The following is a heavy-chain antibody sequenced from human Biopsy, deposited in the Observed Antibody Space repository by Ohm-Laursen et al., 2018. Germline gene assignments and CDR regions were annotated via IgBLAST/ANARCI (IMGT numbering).Heavy chain of an antibody. Sequence: GTLSLTCTVSGGSISSYYWTWIRQPPGKGLEWIGDVYYSGSTNRTPSLKSRVTILVDTSKNKFSLKLNSVTAADTAVYYCGRREVVIAHDAFDTWGQGTMVTVSS. J-gene: IGHJ3*02. CDR2: VYYSGST. V-gene: IGHV4-59*08. D-gene: IGHD2-21*01. CDR3: GRREVVIAHDAFDT. CDR1: GGSISSYY.